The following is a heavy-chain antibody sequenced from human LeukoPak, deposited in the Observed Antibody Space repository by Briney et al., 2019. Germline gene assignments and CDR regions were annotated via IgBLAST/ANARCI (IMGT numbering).Heavy chain of an antibody. CDR2: ISYDGSNK. J-gene: IGHJ4*02. CDR1: GFTFSNYA. V-gene: IGHV3-30*04. Sequence: GGSLRLSCAASGFTFSNYAMHWVRKAPGKGLEGVAVISYDGSNKYYVDSVKGRFTISRDNSKNTLYLQTNSLRSEDTAVYYCSRSQFRLGQYDSSAFDYWGQGTLVTVSS. CDR3: SRSQFRLGQYDSSAFDY. D-gene: IGHD3-22*01.